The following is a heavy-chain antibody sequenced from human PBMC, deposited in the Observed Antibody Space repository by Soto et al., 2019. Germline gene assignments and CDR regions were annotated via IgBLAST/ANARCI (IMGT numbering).Heavy chain of an antibody. CDR2: VYYDGGS. CDR1: GGSIDGRN. Sequence: QVQLQESGPGLVKPSEILSLTCTVSGGSIDGRNCAWIRQPPGKGLEWLGYVYYDGGSSYNPSVKSRLTLSMDTSKSQFSLQLRSVTAADTAVYYCERQGIGNLHGLVDVWGRGTTVTVSS. D-gene: IGHD3-10*01. CDR3: ERQGIGNLHGLVDV. J-gene: IGHJ6*02. V-gene: IGHV4-59*08.